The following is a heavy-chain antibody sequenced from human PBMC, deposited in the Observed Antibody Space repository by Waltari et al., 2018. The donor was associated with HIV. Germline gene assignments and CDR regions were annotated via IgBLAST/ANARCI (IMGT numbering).Heavy chain of an antibody. Sequence: VQLQESGPGLVKPSETLSLTCTVSGGSISSYYWIWIRQPAGKGLEWIGRIYTSGTTTYNPSLRSRVTMSVDTSKNQFSLKLRSVTAADTAVDYCARQCTTGTTIYHYYYGMDVWGQGTTVTVSS. V-gene: IGHV4-4*07. J-gene: IGHJ6*02. CDR2: IYTSGTT. CDR1: GGSISSYY. CDR3: ARQCTTGTTIYHYYYGMDV. D-gene: IGHD1-1*01.